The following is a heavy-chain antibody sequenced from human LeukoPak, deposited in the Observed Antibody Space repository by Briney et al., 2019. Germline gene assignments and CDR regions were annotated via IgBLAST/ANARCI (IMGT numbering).Heavy chain of an antibody. CDR2: INPGGGNT. CDR3: AAVGYYHDSSGPNY. Sequence: ASVKVSCKASGYTFTNSYIHWVRQAPGQGFQWMGLINPGGGNTNYAQNFQGRLTMTRDTSTTTVYMELSSLRSEDTAVYYCAAVGYYHDSSGPNYWGQGTLVTVSS. V-gene: IGHV1-46*01. J-gene: IGHJ4*02. D-gene: IGHD3-22*01. CDR1: GYTFTNSY.